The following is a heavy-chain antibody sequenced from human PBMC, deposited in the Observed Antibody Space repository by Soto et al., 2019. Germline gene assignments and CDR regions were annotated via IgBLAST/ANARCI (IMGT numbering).Heavy chain of an antibody. CDR1: GFTFSSYA. CDR2: ISTNGGST. V-gene: IGHV3-64D*06. D-gene: IGHD3-22*01. CDR3: VKGEYYYDSSGYYPFDY. Sequence: GSLTLSCSASGFTFSSYAMHSVRQAPGKGLEYVSSISTNGGSTHYADSVKGRFTISRDNSKNTQYLQMSSLSADDTAVYYCVKGEYYYDSSGYYPFDYWGQGT. J-gene: IGHJ4*02.